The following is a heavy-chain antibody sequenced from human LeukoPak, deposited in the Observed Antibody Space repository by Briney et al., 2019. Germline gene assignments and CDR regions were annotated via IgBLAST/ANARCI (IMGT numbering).Heavy chain of an antibody. Sequence: PGGSLRLSCAASGFTFSSYETNWVRQAPGEGLEWVSYISSSGSTIYYADSVKGRFTISRDNAKNSLYLQMNSLRAEDTAVYYCNHLAVAGDAFDIWGQGTMVTVSS. V-gene: IGHV3-48*03. CDR1: GFTFSSYE. D-gene: IGHD2-15*01. J-gene: IGHJ3*02. CDR3: NHLAVAGDAFDI. CDR2: ISSSGSTI.